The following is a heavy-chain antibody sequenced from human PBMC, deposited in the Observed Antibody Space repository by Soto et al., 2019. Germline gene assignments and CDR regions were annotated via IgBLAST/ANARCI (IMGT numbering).Heavy chain of an antibody. CDR2: INHSGST. J-gene: IGHJ4*02. D-gene: IGHD3-10*01. V-gene: IGHV4-34*01. Sequence: QVQLQQWGAGLLKPSETLSLTCGVYGTSFSNYYWNWFRQPPGKGLEWIGEINHSGSTNYNPSLKSRVTISVDTSKNQFSLKLISVTAADTAVYYCARGRLIWLSMVRGDISAFDYWGQGSLVTVSS. CDR1: GTSFSNYY. CDR3: ARGRLIWLSMVRGDISAFDY.